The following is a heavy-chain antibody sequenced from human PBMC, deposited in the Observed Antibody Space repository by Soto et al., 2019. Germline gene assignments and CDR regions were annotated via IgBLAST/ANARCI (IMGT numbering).Heavy chain of an antibody. V-gene: IGHV3-21*01. J-gene: IGHJ5*02. CDR2: ISSSASHI. CDR3: GRGYTGYCIGGTCYWFDP. CDR1: GFTFSSYA. D-gene: IGHD2-15*01. Sequence: WGSLRLSCAASGFTFSSYAMHWVRQAPGKGLEWVSSISSSASHINYADSVKGRFTISRDNAKKSLYLQMNSLRAEDTAVYYCGRGYTGYCIGGTCYWFDPWGQGTLVTVSS.